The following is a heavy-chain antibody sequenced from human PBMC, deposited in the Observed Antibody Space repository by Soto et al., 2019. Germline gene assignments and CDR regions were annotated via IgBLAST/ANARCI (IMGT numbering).Heavy chain of an antibody. J-gene: IGHJ5*02. Sequence: PSETLSLTCAVYGGSFSGYYWSWIRQPPGKGLEWIGEINHSGSTNYNPSLKSRVTISVDTSKNQFSLKLSSVTAADTAVYYCARGSWYSNYVWFDPWGQGTLVNVSS. CDR1: GGSFSGYY. CDR3: ARGSWYSNYVWFDP. V-gene: IGHV4-34*01. CDR2: INHSGST. D-gene: IGHD4-4*01.